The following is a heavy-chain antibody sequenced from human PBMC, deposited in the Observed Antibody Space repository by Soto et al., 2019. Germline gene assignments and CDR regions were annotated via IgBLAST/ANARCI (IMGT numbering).Heavy chain of an antibody. CDR1: GGSISSSSYY. J-gene: IGHJ4*02. CDR2: IYYSGST. V-gene: IGHV4-39*01. D-gene: IGHD6-19*01. CDR3: ARLVVAGKKVFDY. Sequence: QLQVQESGPGLVKPSETLSLTCTVSGGSISSSSYYWGWIRQPPGKGLEWIGSIYYSGSTYYNPSLKSRVTISVDTSKNQFSLKLSSVTAADTAVYYCARLVVAGKKVFDYWGQGTLVTVSS.